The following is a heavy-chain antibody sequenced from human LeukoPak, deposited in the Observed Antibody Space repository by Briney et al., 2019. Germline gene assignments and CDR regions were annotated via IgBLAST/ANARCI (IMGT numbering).Heavy chain of an antibody. J-gene: IGHJ4*02. Sequence: PSETLSLTCTVSGYSISSGYYWAWIRQPPGKGLQWIGSIYHSGSTYYNPSLKSRVTISLSTSKNQFSLKLSSVTAADTAVYYCARNPPATAEFYFDYWGQGTLVTVSS. CDR1: GYSISSGYY. CDR2: IYHSGST. D-gene: IGHD1-14*01. V-gene: IGHV4-38-2*02. CDR3: ARNPPATAEFYFDY.